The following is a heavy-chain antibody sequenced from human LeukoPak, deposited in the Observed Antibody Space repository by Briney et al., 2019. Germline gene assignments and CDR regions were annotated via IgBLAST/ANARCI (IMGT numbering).Heavy chain of an antibody. CDR3: ARDRVTIFGAHYYYYGMDV. D-gene: IGHD3-3*01. CDR1: GGTFSSYA. J-gene: IGHJ6*02. Sequence: SVKVSCKASGGTFSSYAISWVRQAPGQGLEWMGGIIPIFGTANYAQKSQGRVTITADESTSTAYMELSSLRSEDTAVYYCARDRVTIFGAHYYYYGMDVWGQGTTVTVSS. V-gene: IGHV1-69*01. CDR2: IIPIFGTA.